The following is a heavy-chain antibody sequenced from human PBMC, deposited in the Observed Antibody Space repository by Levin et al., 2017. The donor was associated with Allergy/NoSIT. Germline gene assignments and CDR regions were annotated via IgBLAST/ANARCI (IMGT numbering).Heavy chain of an antibody. J-gene: IGHJ3*02. V-gene: IGHV3-48*02. CDR2: ISSSSSSI. D-gene: IGHD2/OR15-2a*01. Sequence: QSGGSLRLSCVASGVAFSSYSMNWVRQAPGKGLEWISYISSSSSSIDYADSVKGRFTISRDNAKNSLFLQMNSLRDEDTAVYFGAGMKRNILQACGIWGQGTMVTVSS. CDR1: GVAFSSYS. CDR3: AGMKRNILQACGI.